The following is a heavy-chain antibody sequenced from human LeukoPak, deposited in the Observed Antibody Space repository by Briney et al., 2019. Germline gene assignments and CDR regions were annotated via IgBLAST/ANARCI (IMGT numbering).Heavy chain of an antibody. CDR3: VRGSNDWFGIDY. V-gene: IGHV3-11*04. J-gene: IGHJ4*02. CDR2: ISSGGSTI. D-gene: IGHD3-16*01. CDR1: RFTFSDYY. Sequence: GGSLRLSCAVSRFTFSDYYMSWIRQAPGKGLEWVSYISSGGSTISHADSVKGRFTISRDDAKNTLYLQMNSLRAVDTAVYYCVRGSNDWFGIDYWGQGTLVTVSS.